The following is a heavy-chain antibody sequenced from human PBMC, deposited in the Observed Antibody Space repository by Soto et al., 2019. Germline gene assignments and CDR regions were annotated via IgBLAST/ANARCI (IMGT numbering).Heavy chain of an antibody. D-gene: IGHD3-22*01. CDR1: GGSISSGGYY. V-gene: IGHV4-31*03. CDR3: ARVRAYYDRRCYYYAPYSFPY. CDR2: IYYSGST. Sequence: QVQLQESGPGLVKPSQTLSLTCTVSGGSISSGGYYWSWIRQHPGKGLEWIGYIYYSGSTYYNPSLKSRVTTSVPTSKNPLSLKLGPVPAADPAVYYCARVRAYYDRRCYYYAPYSFPYWGQGTLVTVSS. J-gene: IGHJ4*02.